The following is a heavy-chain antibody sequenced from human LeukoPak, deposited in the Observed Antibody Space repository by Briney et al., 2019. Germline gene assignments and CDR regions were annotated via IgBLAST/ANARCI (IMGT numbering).Heavy chain of an antibody. J-gene: IGHJ4*02. D-gene: IGHD6-13*01. CDR1: GFTFSDYY. CDR3: ARSRPRIAAAGNYFDY. V-gene: IGHV3-11*01. CDR2: ISSSGSTI. Sequence: GGSLRLSCAASGFTFSDYYMSWIRQAPGKGREWVSYISSSGSTIYYADSVKGRFTISRDNAKNSLYLQMNSLRAEDTAVYYCARSRPRIAAAGNYFDYWGQGTLVTVSS.